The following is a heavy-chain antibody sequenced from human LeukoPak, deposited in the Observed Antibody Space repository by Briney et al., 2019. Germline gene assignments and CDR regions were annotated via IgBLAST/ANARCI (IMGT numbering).Heavy chain of an antibody. D-gene: IGHD3-16*02. CDR2: IGQDGRET. V-gene: IGHV3-7*01. Sequence: GGSLRLSCVVSGFTFSNYWMDWVRQAPGKGLEWVAFIGQDGRETNYAGSVKGRFTISRDNAKNSLYLQMNNLRVEDTAVYYCATRGDLSWFGALRHWSQGPVVTVSS. CDR3: ATRGDLSWFGALRH. CDR1: GFTFSNYW. J-gene: IGHJ4*02.